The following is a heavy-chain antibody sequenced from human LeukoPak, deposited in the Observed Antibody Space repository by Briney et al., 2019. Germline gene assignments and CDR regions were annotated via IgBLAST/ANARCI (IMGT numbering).Heavy chain of an antibody. J-gene: IGHJ4*02. CDR1: GYTFTSYG. CDR2: ISAYNGNT. D-gene: IGHD3-22*01. CDR3: AREYYYDSSGYNIDY. Sequence: ASVKVSCKASGYTFTSYGISWVRQAPGQGLEWMGWISAYNGNTNYAQKLQGRVTMTTDTSTGTAYMELRSLRSDDTAVYYCAREYYYDSSGYNIDYWGQGTLVTVSS. V-gene: IGHV1-18*01.